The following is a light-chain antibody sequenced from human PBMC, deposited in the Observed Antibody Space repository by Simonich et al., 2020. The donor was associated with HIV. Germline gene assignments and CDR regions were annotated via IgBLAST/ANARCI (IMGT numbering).Light chain of an antibody. CDR3: SSYTGNSTWV. V-gene: IGLV2-11*01. Sequence: QSALTQPRSVSGSPGQSVTISCTGTTSDVGGYNHVSWSQQHPGKAPKLMIYDVNKRPSGVSNRFAGSKSGNTASLTISGLQAEDEADYYCSSYTGNSTWVFGGGTKLTLL. J-gene: IGLJ3*02. CDR1: TSDVGGYNH. CDR2: DVN.